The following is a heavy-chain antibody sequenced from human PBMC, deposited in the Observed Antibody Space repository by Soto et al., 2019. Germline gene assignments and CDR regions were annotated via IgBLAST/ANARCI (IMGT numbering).Heavy chain of an antibody. CDR2: INHSGST. CDR1: GGSFSGYY. D-gene: IGHD3-3*01. Sequence: SETLSLTCAVYGGSFSGYYWSWIRQPPGKGLEWIGEINHSGSTNYNPSLKSRVTISVDTSKNQFSLKLSSVTAADTAVYYCARVPRITIFGVVISYYYGMDVWGQGTTVTVSS. J-gene: IGHJ6*02. CDR3: ARVPRITIFGVVISYYYGMDV. V-gene: IGHV4-34*01.